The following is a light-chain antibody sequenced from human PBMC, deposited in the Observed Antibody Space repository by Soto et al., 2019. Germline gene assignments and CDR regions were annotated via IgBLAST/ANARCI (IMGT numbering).Light chain of an antibody. V-gene: IGKV1-33*01. CDR1: QDIANY. CDR2: DAS. Sequence: DIQMTQSPSSLSASVGDRVTITCQASQDIANYLNWYQQKAGRAPKFLIYDASNLETGVPSRFSGSGSGTDFTLTINSLQPDDIATYYCQNYDSDPITFGQGTRLEIK. CDR3: QNYDSDPIT. J-gene: IGKJ5*01.